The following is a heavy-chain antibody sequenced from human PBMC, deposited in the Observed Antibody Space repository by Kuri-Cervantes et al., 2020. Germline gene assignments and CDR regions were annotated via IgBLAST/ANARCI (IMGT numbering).Heavy chain of an antibody. CDR3: AKDMSLGGYSYGPFSLPGDY. J-gene: IGHJ4*02. CDR2: INSSGSTI. CDR1: GFTFSDYY. D-gene: IGHD5-18*01. Sequence: GESLKISCAASGFTFSDYYMSWIRQAPGKGLEWVSYINSSGSTIYYADSVKGRFTISRDNAKNSLYLQMNSLRAEDTALYYCAKDMSLGGYSYGPFSLPGDYWGQGTLVTVSS. V-gene: IGHV3-11*01.